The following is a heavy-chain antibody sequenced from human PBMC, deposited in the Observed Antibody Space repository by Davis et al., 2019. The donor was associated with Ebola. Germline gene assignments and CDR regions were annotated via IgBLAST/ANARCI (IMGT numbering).Heavy chain of an antibody. J-gene: IGHJ4*02. CDR1: GGSISSYY. V-gene: IGHV4-59*08. CDR3: ARLTAGIAAAGTELDY. Sequence: PSETLSLTCTVSGGSISSYYWSWIRQPPGKGLEWIGYIYYSGSTNYNPSLKSRVTISVDTSKNQFSLKLSSVTAADTAVYYCARLTAGIAAAGTELDYWGQGTLVTVSS. D-gene: IGHD6-13*01. CDR2: IYYSGST.